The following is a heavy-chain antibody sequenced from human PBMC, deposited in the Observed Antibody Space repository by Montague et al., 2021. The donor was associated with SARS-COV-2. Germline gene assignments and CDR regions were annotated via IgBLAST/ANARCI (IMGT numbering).Heavy chain of an antibody. J-gene: IGHJ3*02. D-gene: IGHD3-22*01. V-gene: IGHV4-39*07. Sequence: SETLSLTCTVSGASISSGTYYWGWIRQPPGKGLQWIGSSYYSGSTYYNPSLKSRATISVDTSKNQISLRMSSVTAADTAVYYCARISRNSGFVGVFDIWGQGTLVTVSS. CDR2: SYYSGST. CDR1: GASISSGTYY. CDR3: ARISRNSGFVGVFDI.